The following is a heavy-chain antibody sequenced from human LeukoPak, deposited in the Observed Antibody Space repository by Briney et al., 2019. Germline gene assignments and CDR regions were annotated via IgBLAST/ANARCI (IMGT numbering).Heavy chain of an antibody. V-gene: IGHV4-59*01. D-gene: IGHD6-19*01. CDR2: IYYSGST. CDR3: ASVPGGIAVAGTWFTRYYYYYYYYMDV. J-gene: IGHJ6*03. CDR1: GGSISSYY. Sequence: SETLSLTCTVSGGSISSYYWSWIRQPPGKGLEWIGYIYYSGSTNYNPSLKSRVTISVDTSKNQFSLKLSSVTAADTAVYYCASVPGGIAVAGTWFTRYYYYYYYYMDVWGKGTTVTVSS.